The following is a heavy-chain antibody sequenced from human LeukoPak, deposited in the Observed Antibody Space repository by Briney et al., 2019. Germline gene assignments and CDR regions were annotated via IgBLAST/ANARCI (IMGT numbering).Heavy chain of an antibody. CDR1: GYTFTGYY. J-gene: IGHJ4*02. CDR2: INPNSGGT. D-gene: IGHD3-22*01. Sequence: ASVKVSCKASGYTFTGYYMHWVRQAPGQGLEWMGRINPNSGGTNYAQKFQGRVTMTRHTSISTAYMELSRLRSDDTAVYYCAQEGSVVVIKGVIRYFDYWGQGTLVTVSS. CDR3: AQEGSVVVIKGVIRYFDY. V-gene: IGHV1-2*06.